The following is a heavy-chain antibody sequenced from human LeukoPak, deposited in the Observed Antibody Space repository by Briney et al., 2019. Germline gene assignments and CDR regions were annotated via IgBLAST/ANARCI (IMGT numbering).Heavy chain of an antibody. D-gene: IGHD5-24*01. CDR3: ARTEMGYYYYYMDV. Sequence: PGGSLRLSCAASGFTFSSYEMNWVRQAPGKGLEWVSYISSSGSTIYYADSVKGRFTISRDNAKNSLYLQMDSLRAEDTAVYYCARTEMGYYYYYMDVWGKGTTVTISS. CDR1: GFTFSSYE. V-gene: IGHV3-48*03. J-gene: IGHJ6*03. CDR2: ISSSGSTI.